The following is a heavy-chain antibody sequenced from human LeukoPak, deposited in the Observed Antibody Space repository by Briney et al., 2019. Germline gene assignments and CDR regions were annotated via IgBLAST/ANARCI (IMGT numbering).Heavy chain of an antibody. J-gene: IGHJ4*02. CDR2: INPGGTT. V-gene: IGHV4-34*01. CDR1: GGTLSGFY. CDR3: ARGRGAY. Sequence: KPSETLSLTCAVYGGTLSGFYWSWIRQPPGKGLEWIGEINPGGTTAYNTSLKNRVTTPVDKSKNQCSLQLTSVTAADTATYYCARGRGAYWGQGTLVTVSS. D-gene: IGHD3-10*01.